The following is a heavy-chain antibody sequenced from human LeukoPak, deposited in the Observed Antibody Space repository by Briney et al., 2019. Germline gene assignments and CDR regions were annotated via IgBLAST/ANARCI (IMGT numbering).Heavy chain of an antibody. V-gene: IGHV3-48*03. Sequence: GGSLRLSCAASGFSFSSYGMHWVRQAPGKGLEWVSDISSSGSTTYYADSVRGRFTTSRDNAKNLLYLQMHSLRAEDTAIYYCSLLAVASPQDYWGQGTLVTVSS. J-gene: IGHJ4*02. CDR2: ISSSGSTT. CDR3: SLLAVASPQDY. CDR1: GFSFSSYG. D-gene: IGHD6-19*01.